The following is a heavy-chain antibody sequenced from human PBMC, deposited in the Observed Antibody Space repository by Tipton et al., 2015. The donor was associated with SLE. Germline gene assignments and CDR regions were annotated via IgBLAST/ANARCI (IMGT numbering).Heavy chain of an antibody. J-gene: IGHJ5*02. Sequence: LRLSCNVSGVSITNYFWTWIRQPPGKGLEWIGYISYSGSTNYNPSVRSRVSISLDTSKNQFSLKVKSVTTADTAVYYCARMRGGYNAHHWGQGILVTVSS. CDR1: GVSITNYF. D-gene: IGHD5-24*01. V-gene: IGHV4-59*01. CDR3: ARMRGGYNAHH. CDR2: ISYSGST.